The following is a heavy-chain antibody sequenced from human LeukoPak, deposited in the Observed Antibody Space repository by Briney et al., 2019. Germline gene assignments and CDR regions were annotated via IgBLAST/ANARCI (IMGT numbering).Heavy chain of an antibody. J-gene: IGHJ4*02. CDR1: GYTFTSYG. CDR2: ISAYNGNT. CDR3: ARDWPSKAYCGGDCHLIFDY. D-gene: IGHD2-21*01. V-gene: IGHV1-18*01. Sequence: ASVKVSCKASGYTFTSYGISWVRQAPGQGLEWMGWISAYNGNTNYAQKLQGRVTMTTDTSTSTAYMELRSLRSDDTAVYYCARDWPSKAYCGGDCHLIFDYWGQGTLVTVSS.